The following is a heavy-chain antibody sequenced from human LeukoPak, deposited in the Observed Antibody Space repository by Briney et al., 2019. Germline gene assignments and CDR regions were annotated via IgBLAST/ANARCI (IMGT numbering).Heavy chain of an antibody. V-gene: IGHV3-23*01. D-gene: IGHD5-18*01. Sequence: GGSLRLSCAASGFIFSSYAMSRVRQAPGKGLEWVSAISGSGTSTYYADSVKGRFTISRDNSQNTLYLQMNSLRAEDTAIYYCAKDLGYSYGYSFFDYWGQGTLVTVSS. CDR1: GFIFSSYA. J-gene: IGHJ4*02. CDR3: AKDLGYSYGYSFFDY. CDR2: ISGSGTST.